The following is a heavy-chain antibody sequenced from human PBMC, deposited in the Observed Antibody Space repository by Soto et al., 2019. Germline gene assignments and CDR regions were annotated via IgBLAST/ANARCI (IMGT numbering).Heavy chain of an antibody. CDR1: GGSFSGYY. V-gene: IGHV4-34*01. J-gene: IGHJ4*02. Sequence: QVQLQQWGAGLLKPSETLSLTCAVYGGSFSGYYWSWIRQPTGKGLEWIGEINHNGSTNYNPSLKIRDAVSLATSKKQLSLKVGSVAAADRAVYYCGRGGGYNGPYFGHWGQGSLV. D-gene: IGHD1-20*01. CDR2: INHNGST. CDR3: GRGGGYNGPYFGH.